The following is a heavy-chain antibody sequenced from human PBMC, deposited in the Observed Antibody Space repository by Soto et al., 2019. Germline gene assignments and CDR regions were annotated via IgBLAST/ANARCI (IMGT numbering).Heavy chain of an antibody. CDR3: ARDGLLVRGVIITSLVY. CDR1: VYTFTSYA. V-gene: IGHV1-3*01. Sequence: ASVKVSCKDSVYTFTSYAMQWVRQDPGQRLEWMGWINAGNGNTKYSQKFQGRVTITRDTSASTAYMELSSLRSEDTAVYYCARDGLLVRGVIITSLVYWGQGTLVTVSS. J-gene: IGHJ4*02. D-gene: IGHD3-10*01. CDR2: INAGNGNT.